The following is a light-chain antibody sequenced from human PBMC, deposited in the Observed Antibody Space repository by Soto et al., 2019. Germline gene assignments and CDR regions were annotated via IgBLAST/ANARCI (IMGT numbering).Light chain of an antibody. Sequence: QSVLTQPPSVSGAPGQRVTISCTGSSSNIGAGYDVHWYQQLPGTAPKLLIYGNSNRPSVVPDRFSGFKSGTSDYLAITGLQVEDVADYYCQSCDSSLSGLGVLGTG. J-gene: IGLJ1*01. CDR2: GNS. V-gene: IGLV1-40*01. CDR1: SSNIGAGYD. CDR3: QSCDSSLSGLGV.